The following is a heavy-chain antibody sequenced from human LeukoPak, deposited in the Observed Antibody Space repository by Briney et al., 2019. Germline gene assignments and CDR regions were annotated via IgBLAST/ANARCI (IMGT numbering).Heavy chain of an antibody. CDR1: GGSISSSDYY. D-gene: IGHD1-26*01. Sequence: SETLSLTCTVSGGSISSSDYYWGWIRQPPGKGLEWIGEINHSGSTNYNPSLKSRVTISVDTPKNQFSLKLSSVTAADTAVYHCASLRERSYYARGFDYWGRGTLVTVSS. V-gene: IGHV4-39*01. J-gene: IGHJ4*02. CDR3: ASLRERSYYARGFDY. CDR2: INHSGST.